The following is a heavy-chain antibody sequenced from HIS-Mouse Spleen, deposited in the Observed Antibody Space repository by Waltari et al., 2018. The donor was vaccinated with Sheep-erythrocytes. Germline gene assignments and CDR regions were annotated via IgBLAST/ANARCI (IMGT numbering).Heavy chain of an antibody. V-gene: IGHV3-66*01. CDR3: ARDSNWNYAFDI. D-gene: IGHD1-7*01. Sequence: EVQLVESGGGLVQPGGSRRLSCAASGFPVRSNYMSWVRQAPGKGLEWVSVIYSGGSTYYADSVKGRFTISRDNSKNTLYLQMNSLRAEDTAVYYCARDSNWNYAFDIWGQGTMVTVSS. J-gene: IGHJ3*02. CDR1: GFPVRSNY. CDR2: IYSGGST.